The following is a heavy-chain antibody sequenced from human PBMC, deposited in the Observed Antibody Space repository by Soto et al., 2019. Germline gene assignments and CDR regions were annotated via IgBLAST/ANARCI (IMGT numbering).Heavy chain of an antibody. CDR2: IKTKAEGGAT. Sequence: EVQLVESGGDLVNPGGSLSLSCAASYFTITNAWLNWVRQAPGKGLEWVGRIKTKAEGGATDYAAPLKGRFTISRDDSRNTLFLQMNSLKTEDTAVYYCTTGSVEGVWGQGATVTVS. V-gene: IGHV3-15*07. D-gene: IGHD2-15*01. CDR1: YFTITNAW. CDR3: TTGSVEGV. J-gene: IGHJ6*02.